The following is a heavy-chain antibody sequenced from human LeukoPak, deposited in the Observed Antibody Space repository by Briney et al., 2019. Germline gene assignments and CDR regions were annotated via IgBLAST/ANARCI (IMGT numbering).Heavy chain of an antibody. CDR1: GFTFSSYA. D-gene: IGHD6-13*01. J-gene: IGHJ4*02. Sequence: GGSLRLSCAASGFTFSSYAMSWVRQAPGKGLEWVSAISSSGGNTYFADSVKGRFTISRNNSKNTPFLQMNSLRAEDTAVYYCAKRGSRFEIDYWGQGTLVTVSS. CDR2: ISSSGGNT. V-gene: IGHV3-23*01. CDR3: AKRGSRFEIDY.